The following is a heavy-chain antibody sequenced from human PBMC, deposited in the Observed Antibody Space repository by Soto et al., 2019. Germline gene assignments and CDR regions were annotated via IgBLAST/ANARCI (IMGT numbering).Heavy chain of an antibody. D-gene: IGHD4-4*01. CDR1: GGTFSTYT. CDR3: AGEPDSHYNDSHASSYP. V-gene: IGHV1-69*08. J-gene: IGHJ5*02. CDR2: IIPIIGII. Sequence: QVQLVQSGAEVKKPGSSVKVSCKASGGTFSTYTITWVRQAPGQVLEWMGRIIPIIGIINYAQKFQGRVTIREDKFTGTAYMELTGLRSDDTAVYYCAGEPDSHYNDSHASSYPWGQGTLVTVSS.